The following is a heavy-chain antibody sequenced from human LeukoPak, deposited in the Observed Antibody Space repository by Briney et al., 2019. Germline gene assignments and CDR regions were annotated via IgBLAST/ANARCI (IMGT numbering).Heavy chain of an antibody. V-gene: IGHV1-46*01. CDR3: ARSAGGRGYFDY. Sequence: ASVKVSCKASRYIFSSYYMHWVRQAPGQGLEWMGIINPSAGSTSYAQKFQGRVTMTRDTSTSTVYMEVSSLRSEDTAVYYCARSAGGRGYFDYWGQGTLVTVSS. J-gene: IGHJ4*02. CDR2: INPSAGST. D-gene: IGHD1-14*01. CDR1: RYIFSSYY.